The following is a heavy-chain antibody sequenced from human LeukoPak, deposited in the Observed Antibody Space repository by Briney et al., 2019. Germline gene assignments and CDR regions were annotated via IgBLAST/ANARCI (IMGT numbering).Heavy chain of an antibody. CDR3: ARNNVFDY. CDR2: ISSSSSAI. D-gene: IGHD1-14*01. Sequence: GGSLRLSCAASGFTFSSYSMKWVRQAPGKGLEWVSYISSSSSAIYYADSVKGRFTISRDDAKNLLYLQMNSLRAEDTAVYYCARNNVFDYWGQGTLVTVSS. CDR1: GFTFSSYS. J-gene: IGHJ4*02. V-gene: IGHV3-48*01.